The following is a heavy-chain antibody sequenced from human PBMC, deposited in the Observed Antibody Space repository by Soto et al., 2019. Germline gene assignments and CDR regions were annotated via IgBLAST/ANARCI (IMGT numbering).Heavy chain of an antibody. Sequence: SETLSLTCTVSGGSIRSYYWSWIRQPPGKGLEWFGYIYFSGSTNYNPSLKSRVTISVDTSKNQFSLKLTSVTAADTSVFYCARLANYYDTSGYSHFDSWGQGTLVTVSS. CDR3: ARLANYYDTSGYSHFDS. D-gene: IGHD3-22*01. V-gene: IGHV4-59*08. CDR2: IYFSGST. J-gene: IGHJ4*02. CDR1: GGSIRSYY.